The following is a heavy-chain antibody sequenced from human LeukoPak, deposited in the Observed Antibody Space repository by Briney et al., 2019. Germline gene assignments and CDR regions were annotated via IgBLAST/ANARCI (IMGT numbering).Heavy chain of an antibody. D-gene: IGHD3-22*01. CDR3: ARQHYYDSSGYNNYFDY. V-gene: IGHV4-39*01. J-gene: IGHJ4*02. Sequence: SETLSLTCTVSGGSISSYYWGWIRQPPGKGLEWIGSIYYSGSTYYNPSLKSRVTISVDTSKNQFSLKLSSVTAADTAVYYCARQHYYDSSGYNNYFDYWGQGSLVTVSS. CDR2: IYYSGST. CDR1: GGSISSYY.